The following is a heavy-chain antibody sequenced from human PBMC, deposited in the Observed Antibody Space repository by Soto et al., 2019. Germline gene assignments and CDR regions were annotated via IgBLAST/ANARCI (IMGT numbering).Heavy chain of an antibody. CDR2: IVVGSGNT. CDR3: AAELYSGGSCCSFDI. V-gene: IGHV1-58*01. D-gene: IGHD2-15*01. CDR1: GFTFSNSA. J-gene: IGHJ3*02. Sequence: ASVKVSCKTPGFTFSNSAVQWVRQARGQRLEWMGWIVVGSGNTQYAQKFRERVTITRDMSTSTAHMEVSSLASEDTAVYYCAAELYSGGSCCSFDIWGQGTMVTVSS.